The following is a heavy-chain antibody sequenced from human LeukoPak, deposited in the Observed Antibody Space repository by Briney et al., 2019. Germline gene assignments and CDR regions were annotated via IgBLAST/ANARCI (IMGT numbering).Heavy chain of an antibody. CDR3: AKEGGTGTRFDY. V-gene: IGHV3-23*01. D-gene: IGHD1-7*01. J-gene: IGHJ4*02. CDR2: ISGSGTGT. Sequence: GGSLRLSCAASGFTFSSSALSWVRQAPGKGLYWVSAISGSGTGTYYADSVKGRFTISRDNSKNTLYLQMNSLRAEDTAVYYCAKEGGTGTRFDYWGQGTLVTVSS. CDR1: GFTFSSSA.